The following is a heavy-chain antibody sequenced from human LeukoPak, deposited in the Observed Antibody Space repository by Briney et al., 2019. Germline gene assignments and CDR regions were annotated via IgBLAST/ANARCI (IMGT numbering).Heavy chain of an antibody. CDR2: ISSDGSST. CDR1: GFTFNRYW. D-gene: IGHD3-9*01. CDR3: ARDRVLRFLDWSYDAFDI. Sequence: GGSLRLSCAASGFTFNRYWMHWVRQVPGKGPVWVSRISSDGSSTSYADSVKGRFTISRDNAKNTLYLQMNSLRAGDTAVYYCARDRVLRFLDWSYDAFDIWGQGTMVTVSS. V-gene: IGHV3-74*01. J-gene: IGHJ3*02.